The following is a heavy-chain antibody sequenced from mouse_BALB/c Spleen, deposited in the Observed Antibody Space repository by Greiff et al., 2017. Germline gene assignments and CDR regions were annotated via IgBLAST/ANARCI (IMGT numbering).Heavy chain of an antibody. Sequence: VMLVESGPGLVAPSQSLSITCTVSGFSLTGYGVNWVRQPPGKGLEWLGMIWGDGSTDYNSALKSRLSISKDNSKSQVFLKMNSLQTDDTARYYCARGRGSTMYYFDYWGQGTTLTVSS. CDR2: IWGDGST. CDR1: GFSLTGYG. CDR3: ARGRGSTMYYFDY. D-gene: IGHD2-1*01. V-gene: IGHV2-6-7*01. J-gene: IGHJ2*01.